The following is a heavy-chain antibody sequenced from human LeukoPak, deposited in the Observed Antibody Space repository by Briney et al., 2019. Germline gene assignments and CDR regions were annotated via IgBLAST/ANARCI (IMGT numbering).Heavy chain of an antibody. V-gene: IGHV4-39*02. CDR1: GGSISSSSYY. CDR3: ARDMEAAAGAWGVGGYNYYYGLDV. J-gene: IGHJ6*02. Sequence: SETLSPTCTVSGGSISSSSYYWDWIRQPPGKGLEWIGYIHYSGSTHYNPALKSRLTISADMSKNQFALKMSSVTAADTAVYYCARDMEAAAGAWGVGGYNYYYGLDVWGQGTTVTVSS. D-gene: IGHD6-13*01. CDR2: IHYSGST.